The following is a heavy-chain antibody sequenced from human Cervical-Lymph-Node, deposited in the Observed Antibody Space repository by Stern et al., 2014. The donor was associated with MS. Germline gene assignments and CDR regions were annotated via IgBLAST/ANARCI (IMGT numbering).Heavy chain of an antibody. J-gene: IGHJ5*02. CDR2: IHYSGRT. CDR1: GGSISSYY. V-gene: IGHV4-59*01. Sequence: VQLEESGPGLVKPSETLSLTCSVSGGSISSYYWSWIRQPPGKGLEWIGYIHYSGRTNYNPSLKSRVTISKDTSKNQFSLKLSSVTAADTAVYYCARDRVEGYVSWFDPWGQGTLVSVSS. D-gene: IGHD5-12*01. CDR3: ARDRVEGYVSWFDP.